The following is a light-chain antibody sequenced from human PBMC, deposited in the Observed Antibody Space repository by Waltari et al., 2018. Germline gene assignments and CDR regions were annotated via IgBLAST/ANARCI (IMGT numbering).Light chain of an antibody. J-gene: IGLJ3*02. CDR1: GSRIGSID. Sequence: QSLVTQSPSVSGTPGQRVTISCSASGSRIGSIDLNWYQQFPGTAPKLLIYHINVRPSGVPDRFSGSKSGTSATLTISGLQSEDEADYYCAAWFDSLNGWVFGGGTKVTVL. CDR2: HIN. V-gene: IGLV1-44*01. CDR3: AAWFDSLNGWV.